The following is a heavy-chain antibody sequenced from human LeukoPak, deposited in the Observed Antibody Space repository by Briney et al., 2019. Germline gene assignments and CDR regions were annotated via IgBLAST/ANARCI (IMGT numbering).Heavy chain of an antibody. Sequence: GGSLRLSCAASGFTFSNYGMHWVRQAPGKGLKWVANIRQDGSDQYYVDSVKGRFTISRDNAKNSLYLQMNSLRAEDTAVYYCARDHYMGVVPAAGVFDLWGQGTMVTVS. CDR1: GFTFSNYG. CDR3: ARDHYMGVVPAAGVFDL. D-gene: IGHD2-2*01. J-gene: IGHJ3*01. CDR2: IRQDGSDQ. V-gene: IGHV3-7*01.